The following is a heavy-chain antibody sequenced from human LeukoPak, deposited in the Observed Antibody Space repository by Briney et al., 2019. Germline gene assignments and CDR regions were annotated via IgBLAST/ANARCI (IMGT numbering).Heavy chain of an antibody. CDR1: GYRFTSYW. V-gene: IGHV5-51*01. Sequence: GESLKISCKGSGYRFTSYWIGWVRQMPGKDLEWMGIIYPGDSDTRYSPSFQGQVTISADKSISTAYLQWSSLKASDTAMYYCARHQYYYDSSGLNWFDPWGQGTLVTVSS. CDR3: ARHQYYYDSSGLNWFDP. J-gene: IGHJ5*02. CDR2: IYPGDSDT. D-gene: IGHD3-22*01.